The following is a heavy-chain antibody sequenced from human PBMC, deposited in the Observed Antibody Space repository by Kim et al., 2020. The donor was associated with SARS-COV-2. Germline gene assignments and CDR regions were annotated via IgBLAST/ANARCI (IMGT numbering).Heavy chain of an antibody. V-gene: IGHV4-59*01. D-gene: IGHD3-3*01. CDR3: ARDYPRQYDFWSGSSYYYYAMDV. CDR1: GGSISSYY. J-gene: IGHJ6*01. Sequence: SETLSLTCTVSGGSISSYYWSWIRQPPGKGLEWMGYIYYSGSTNYNPSLKSRVTISVDTSKNQFSLKLSSVTAADTAVYYCARDYPRQYDFWSGSSYYYYAMDVWGQGTTVTVSS. CDR2: IYYSGST.